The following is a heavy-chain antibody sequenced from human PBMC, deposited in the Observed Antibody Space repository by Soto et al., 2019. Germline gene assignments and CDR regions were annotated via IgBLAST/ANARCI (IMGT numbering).Heavy chain of an antibody. CDR1: GGSISSGDYY. CDR3: ARSGLTGYYVDY. V-gene: IGHV4-61*08. D-gene: IGHD3-9*01. J-gene: IGHJ4*02. Sequence: SETLSLTCTVSGGSISSGDYYWSWIRQPPGKGLEWIGYIYYSGSTNYNPSLKSRVTISVDTSKNQFSLKLSSVTAADTAVYYCARSGLTGYYVDYWGQGTLVTVSS. CDR2: IYYSGST.